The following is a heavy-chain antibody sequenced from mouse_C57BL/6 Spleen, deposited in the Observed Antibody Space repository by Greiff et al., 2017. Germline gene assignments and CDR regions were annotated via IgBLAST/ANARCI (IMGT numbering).Heavy chain of an antibody. CDR1: GYTFTSYW. V-gene: IGHV1-55*01. Sequence: QVQLKQPGAELVKPGASVKMSCKASGYTFTSYWITWVKQRPGQGLEWIGDIYPGSGSTNYNEKFKSKATLTVDTPSSKASMQLSSLTSEDSAVYYCANYCGSPGWFAYWGQGTLVTVSA. D-gene: IGHD1-1*01. CDR3: ANYCGSPGWFAY. J-gene: IGHJ3*01. CDR2: IYPGSGST.